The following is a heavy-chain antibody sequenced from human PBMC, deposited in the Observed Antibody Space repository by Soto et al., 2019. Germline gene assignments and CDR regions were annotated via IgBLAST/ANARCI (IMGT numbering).Heavy chain of an antibody. V-gene: IGHV3-23*01. Sequence: EVQLLESGGGLVQPGGSLRLSCAASGFTFSSYAMSLVRQAPGKGLEWVSAMIGSGGTTYYADSVKGRFTISRDNSKNTLYLQMNSLRAEDTAVYYCAKSTLTVTMGYFDYWGQGTLVTVSS. CDR3: AKSTLTVTMGYFDY. CDR1: GFTFSSYA. CDR2: MIGSGGTT. D-gene: IGHD4-17*01. J-gene: IGHJ4*02.